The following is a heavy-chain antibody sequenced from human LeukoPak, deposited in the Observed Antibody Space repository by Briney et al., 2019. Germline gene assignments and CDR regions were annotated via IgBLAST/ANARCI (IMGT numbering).Heavy chain of an antibody. CDR3: AKDASSGAYYDY. CDR2: ISASGGST. D-gene: IGHD1-26*01. Sequence: PGGSLRLSCAASGFSFSAYDMSWVRQAPGKGLEWVSAISASGGSTYTADSVKGWITISRDNSKNTLYLEVNSLRADDTAVYYCAKDASSGAYYDYWGRGTLVTVSS. CDR1: GFSFSAYD. J-gene: IGHJ4*02. V-gene: IGHV3-23*01.